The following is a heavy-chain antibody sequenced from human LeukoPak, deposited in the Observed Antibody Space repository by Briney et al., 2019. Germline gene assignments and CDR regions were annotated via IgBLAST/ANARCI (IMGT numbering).Heavy chain of an antibody. V-gene: IGHV3-23*01. CDR2: ISGSGGST. CDR3: AKEGNYYYGMDV. J-gene: IGHJ6*02. Sequence: GGSLRLSCAASGFTFSSYSMNWVRQAPGKGLEWVSAISGSGGSTYYADSVKGRFTISRDNSKNTLYLQMNSLRAEDTAVYYCAKEGNYYYGMDVWGQGTTVTVSS. CDR1: GFTFSSYS.